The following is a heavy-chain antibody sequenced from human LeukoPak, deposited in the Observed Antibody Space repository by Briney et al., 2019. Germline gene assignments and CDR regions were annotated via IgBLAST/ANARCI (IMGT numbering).Heavy chain of an antibody. CDR3: ARIAPSYYYDSSAPLDY. CDR2: IDWDDDK. J-gene: IGHJ4*02. V-gene: IGHV2-70*04. Sequence: ESGPTLVKPTQTLTLTCTFSGFSLSTSGVGVGWIRQPPGKALEWLARIDWDDDKFYSTSLKPRLTISKDSSRNQVVLTMTNMDPVDTATYYCARIAPSYYYDSSAPLDYWGQGTLVTVSS. CDR1: GFSLSTSGVG. D-gene: IGHD3-22*01.